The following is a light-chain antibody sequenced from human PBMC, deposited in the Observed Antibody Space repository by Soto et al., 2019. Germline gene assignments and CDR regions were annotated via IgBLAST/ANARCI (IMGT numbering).Light chain of an antibody. CDR1: QSVRSN. CDR2: GAS. Sequence: EVELTRSPDILSVSPGETATLSCRASQSVRSNLAWYQQKPGQAPRLLIYGASTRATGIPARFSGSGSGREFTLTISSLQSEDFGLYYCQQYNNWPSYTFGQGTKLEIK. CDR3: QQYNNWPSYT. J-gene: IGKJ2*01. V-gene: IGKV3-15*01.